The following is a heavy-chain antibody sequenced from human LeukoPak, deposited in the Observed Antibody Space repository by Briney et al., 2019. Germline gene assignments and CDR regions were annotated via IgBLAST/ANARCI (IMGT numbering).Heavy chain of an antibody. Sequence: GGSLRLSCAASGFTFSNYWMHWVRQAPGMGLVWVSRLPPDELGIIYADSVKGRFTVSRDNAKNTVYLQMNNLRVDDTAMYYCVGTIASRGSEYWGQGALVTVSS. CDR1: GFTFSNYW. CDR2: LPPDELGI. CDR3: VGTIASRGSEY. D-gene: IGHD6-6*01. J-gene: IGHJ4*02. V-gene: IGHV3-74*01.